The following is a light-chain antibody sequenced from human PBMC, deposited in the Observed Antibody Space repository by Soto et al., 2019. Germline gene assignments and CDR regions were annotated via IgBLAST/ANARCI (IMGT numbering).Light chain of an antibody. CDR2: DVA. Sequence: QSALTQPASVSASPGQSITISCTGTSSDVGGSNFVSWYQQHPGKPPKLIIYDVATRPSGVSNRFSGSKSGSTASLIISRLQAEDEAYYYCVAFTSSTTYVFGSGTKLTVL. CDR3: VAFTSSTTYV. CDR1: SSDVGGSNF. V-gene: IGLV2-14*03. J-gene: IGLJ1*01.